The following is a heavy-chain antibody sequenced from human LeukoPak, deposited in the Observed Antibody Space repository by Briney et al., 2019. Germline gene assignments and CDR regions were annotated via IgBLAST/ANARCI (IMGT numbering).Heavy chain of an antibody. J-gene: IGHJ4*02. CDR2: ITSSGSYI. CDR3: ARYDLAMSFDY. D-gene: IGHD3/OR15-3a*01. CDR1: GFTFSTYS. V-gene: IGHV3-21*01. Sequence: PGGSLRLSCAASGFTFSTYSMNWVRQAPGKGLEWVSPITSSGSYIYYADSVKGRFTISRDNAKNSLYLQVNSLRAEDTAVYFCARYDLAMSFDYWGQGTLVTVSS.